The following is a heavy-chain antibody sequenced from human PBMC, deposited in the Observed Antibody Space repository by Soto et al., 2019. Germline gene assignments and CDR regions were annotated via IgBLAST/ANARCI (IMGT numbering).Heavy chain of an antibody. Sequence: HVQLVQSGTEVKKPGASVRVSCMVSGYPFTTYYIHWVRQAPGQGLEWMGWIDPRSAGTVYEQKFQCRATMTRDTSISTVYMDLSGLTSDDTALYYCATDDYGVFPYWGQGSLVTVSS. V-gene: IGHV1-2*02. J-gene: IGHJ4*02. D-gene: IGHD3-10*01. CDR3: ATDDYGVFPY. CDR2: IDPRSAGT. CDR1: GYPFTTYY.